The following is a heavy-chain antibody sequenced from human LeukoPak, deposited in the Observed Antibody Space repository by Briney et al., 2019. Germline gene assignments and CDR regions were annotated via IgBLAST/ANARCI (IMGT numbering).Heavy chain of an antibody. J-gene: IGHJ4*02. D-gene: IGHD3-16*01. Sequence: GGSLRLSCAASGFTFSSYWMHWVRQAPGEGLVWVSRINSDGSITTSADSVRGRFTISRDNAKNTLYLQMNSLRAEDTAVYYWGGRGGGGGVDYWGQGTLVTVSS. CDR2: INSDGSIT. V-gene: IGHV3-74*03. CDR1: GFTFSSYW. CDR3: GGRGGGGGVDY.